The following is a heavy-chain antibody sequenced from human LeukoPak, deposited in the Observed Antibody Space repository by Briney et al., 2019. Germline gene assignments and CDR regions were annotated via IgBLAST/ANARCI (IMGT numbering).Heavy chain of an antibody. CDR3: VKGWTGHSTAWYLD. Sequence: GGSLRLSCVASGFTFSDYGLNWVRQAPGKGLEGVSAISGRGGRTFYADTFKGRFTVSRDNSRATLYLQMNTLTAEDTAVYHCVKGWTGHSTAWYLDWGQGTLVTVSS. V-gene: IGHV3-23*01. CDR1: GFTFSDYG. CDR2: ISGRGGRT. D-gene: IGHD2-2*01. J-gene: IGHJ4*02.